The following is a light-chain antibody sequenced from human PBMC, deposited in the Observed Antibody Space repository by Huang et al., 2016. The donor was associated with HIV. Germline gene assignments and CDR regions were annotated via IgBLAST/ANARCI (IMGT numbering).Light chain of an antibody. CDR1: ESILHSDGKTC. Sequence: DIVMTQTPLSLSVTPGQPASISCKSSESILHSDGKTCLYWYLQKPGQFPQLLIHEVSTRFSGVPDRFSGSGSGTDFTLKIRVEAEDVGIYYCMQTIQLPYTFGQGAKLEIK. J-gene: IGKJ2*01. V-gene: IGKV2D-29*02. CDR3: MQTIQLPYT. CDR2: EVS.